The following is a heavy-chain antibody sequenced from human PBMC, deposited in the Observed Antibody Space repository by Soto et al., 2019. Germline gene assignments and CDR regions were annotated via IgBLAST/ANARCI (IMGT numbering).Heavy chain of an antibody. V-gene: IGHV1-18*01. CDR3: ARTDLWFGELFPDSGPYYFDY. CDR1: GYTFTSYG. J-gene: IGHJ4*02. Sequence: QVQLVQSGAEVKKPGASVKVSCKASGYTFTSYGISWVRQAPGQGLEWMGWISAYNGNTNYAQKLQGRVTMTTDTSTSTAYMELRSLRSDDTAVYYCARTDLWFGELFPDSGPYYFDYWGQGTLDTVSS. CDR2: ISAYNGNT. D-gene: IGHD3-10*01.